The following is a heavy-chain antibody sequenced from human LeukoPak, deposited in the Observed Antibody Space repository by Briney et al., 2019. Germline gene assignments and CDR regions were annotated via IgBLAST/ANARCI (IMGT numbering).Heavy chain of an antibody. CDR2: ISGSGGST. V-gene: IGHV3-23*01. CDR1: GFTFSSYA. CDR3: AKDTGYSRKLDY. Sequence: GGSLRLSCAAAGFTFSSYAMSWVRQAPGEGLEWVSAISGSGGSTYYADSVKGRFTISRDNSKNTLYLQMNSLRAEDTAVYYCAKDTGYSRKLDYWGQGTLVTVSS. J-gene: IGHJ4*02. D-gene: IGHD5-18*01.